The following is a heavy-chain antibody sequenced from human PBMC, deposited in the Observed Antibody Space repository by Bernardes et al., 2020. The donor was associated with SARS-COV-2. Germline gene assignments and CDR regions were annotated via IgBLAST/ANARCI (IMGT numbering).Heavy chain of an antibody. Sequence: GSLRLSCAASGFTFSSYWMSWVRPAPGKGLEWVANIKQDGSEKYYVDSVKGRFTISRDNAKNSLYLQMNSLRAEDTAVYYCARGIAVAGRVNWFDPWGQGTLVTVSS. CDR2: IKQDGSEK. CDR3: ARGIAVAGRVNWFDP. D-gene: IGHD6-19*01. V-gene: IGHV3-7*04. J-gene: IGHJ5*02. CDR1: GFTFSSYW.